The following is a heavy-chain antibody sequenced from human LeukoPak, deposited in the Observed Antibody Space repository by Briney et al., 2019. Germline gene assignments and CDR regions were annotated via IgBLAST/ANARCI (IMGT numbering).Heavy chain of an antibody. CDR3: AREGMGTTFSAWFEP. D-gene: IGHD1-7*01. Sequence: GGSLRLSCAASGFTFSNYGMHWVRQAPGKGLEWVAVVSSDGSIDYYADSLRGRFTVSRDNSKNTMFLQFNTLRPDDTAVYYCAREGMGTTFSAWFEPWGQGTLVTVSS. CDR1: GFTFSNYG. J-gene: IGHJ5*02. V-gene: IGHV3-30*03. CDR2: VSSDGSID.